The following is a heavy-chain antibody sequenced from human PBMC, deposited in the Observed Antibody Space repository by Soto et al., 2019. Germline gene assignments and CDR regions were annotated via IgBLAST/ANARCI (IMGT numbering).Heavy chain of an antibody. D-gene: IGHD3-22*01. J-gene: IGHJ4*02. V-gene: IGHV4-31*03. Sequence: SETLSLTCTVSGGSSNSGGYYCSWIRQHPGKGLEWIGYIYYSGSTYYNPSLKSRVTISVDTSKNQFSLKLSSVTAADTAVYYCAREDYYDSSGYYDWGQGTLVTVSS. CDR3: AREDYYDSSGYYD. CDR1: GGSSNSGGYY. CDR2: IYYSGST.